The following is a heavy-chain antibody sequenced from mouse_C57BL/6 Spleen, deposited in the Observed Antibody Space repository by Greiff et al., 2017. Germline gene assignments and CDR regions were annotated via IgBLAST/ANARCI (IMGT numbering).Heavy chain of an antibody. CDR3: ARDPSYGSSYDYAMDY. J-gene: IGHJ4*01. D-gene: IGHD1-1*01. V-gene: IGHV3-6*01. CDR2: ISYDGSN. CDR1: GYSITSGYY. Sequence: VHLVESGPGLVKPSQSLSLTCSVTGYSITSGYYWNWIRQFPGNKLEWMGYISYDGSNNYNPSLKNRISITRDTSKNQFFLKLNSVTTEDTATYYCARDPSYGSSYDYAMDYWGQGTSVTVSS.